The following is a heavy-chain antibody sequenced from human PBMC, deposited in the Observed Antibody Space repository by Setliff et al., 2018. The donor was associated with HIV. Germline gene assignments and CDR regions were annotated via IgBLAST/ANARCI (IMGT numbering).Heavy chain of an antibody. CDR1: GFIFRNYW. Sequence: GGSLRLSCAVSGFIFRNYWMTWVRQAPGRGLEWVASINQDESEKYYVDSVKGRFTISRDNAQNSLYLQMNSLRAEDTAVYYCARDRSSPVTGTSTGDDAFDIWGQGTMVTVSS. CDR3: ARDRSSPVTGTSTGDDAFDI. V-gene: IGHV3-7*03. CDR2: INQDESEK. D-gene: IGHD1-20*01. J-gene: IGHJ3*02.